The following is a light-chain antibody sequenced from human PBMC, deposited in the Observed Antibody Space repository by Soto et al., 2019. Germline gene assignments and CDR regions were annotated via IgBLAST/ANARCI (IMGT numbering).Light chain of an antibody. CDR2: AAS. V-gene: IGKV1-39*01. CDR3: QQSYSTPLT. J-gene: IGKJ4*01. CDR1: QSISSY. Sequence: DIQMTQSPSSLSASVGDRVTITCRASQSISSYLNWYQQKPGKAPKLLIYAASSLQSGVPSRFSGSGSGTDFTLNIRSLQPEDFATYYCQQSYSTPLTFGGGTTVEIK.